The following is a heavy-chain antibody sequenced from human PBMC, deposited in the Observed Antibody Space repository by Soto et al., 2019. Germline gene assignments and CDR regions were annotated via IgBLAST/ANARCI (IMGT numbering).Heavy chain of an antibody. D-gene: IGHD2-8*02. V-gene: IGHV4-4*07. J-gene: IGHJ6*02. CDR2: IYTSGST. Sequence: SETLSLTCTVSGGSISSYYWSWIRQPAGKGLEWIGRIYTSGSTNYNPSLKSRVTMSVDTSKNQFSLKLSSVTAADTAVYYCARERGVVNAINYSYYYGMDVWGQGTTVTVSS. CDR3: ARERGVVNAINYSYYYGMDV. CDR1: GGSISSYY.